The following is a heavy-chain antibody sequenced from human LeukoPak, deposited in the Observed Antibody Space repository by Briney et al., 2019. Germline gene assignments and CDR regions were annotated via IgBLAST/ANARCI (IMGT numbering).Heavy chain of an antibody. J-gene: IGHJ4*02. Sequence: PGGSLRLSCAASGFTFSSYSMTWVRQAPGKGLEWVSSISSSSRYIYYADSVKGRFTISRDNAKNTLYLQMNSLRAEDTAVYYCAKDPADYYDSSGYYYVGDYWGQGTLVTVSS. CDR2: ISSSSRYI. CDR3: AKDPADYYDSSGYYYVGDY. V-gene: IGHV3-21*01. CDR1: GFTFSSYS. D-gene: IGHD3-22*01.